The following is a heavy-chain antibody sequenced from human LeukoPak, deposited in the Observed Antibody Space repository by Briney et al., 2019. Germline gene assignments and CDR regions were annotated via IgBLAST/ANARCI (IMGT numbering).Heavy chain of an antibody. CDR1: GGSFSGYY. CDR2: INHSGSP. Sequence: SETLSLTCAVYGGSFSGYYWSWIRQPPGKGLEWSGEINHSGSPNYNPSLKSRVTISVDTSKNQFSLKLSSVTAADTAVYYCARHEEYSSSSLGYFQHWGQGTLVTVSS. V-gene: IGHV4-34*01. D-gene: IGHD6-6*01. J-gene: IGHJ1*01. CDR3: ARHEEYSSSSLGYFQH.